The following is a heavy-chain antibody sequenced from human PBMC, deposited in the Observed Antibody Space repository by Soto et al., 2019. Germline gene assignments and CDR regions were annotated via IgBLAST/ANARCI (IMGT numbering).Heavy chain of an antibody. J-gene: IGHJ5*02. CDR2: ISGSSSNM. CDR3: AKDPNYDFWSGYSGSGWFDP. D-gene: IGHD3-3*01. Sequence: PGVSLRLSCAASGFTFSSYSMNVVRQTPGKGLEWVSSISGSSSNMYYADSVKGRFTISRDNAKNSLYLQMNSLRAEDTAVYYCAKDPNYDFWSGYSGSGWFDPWGQGTLVTVSS. V-gene: IGHV3-21*01. CDR1: GFTFSSYS.